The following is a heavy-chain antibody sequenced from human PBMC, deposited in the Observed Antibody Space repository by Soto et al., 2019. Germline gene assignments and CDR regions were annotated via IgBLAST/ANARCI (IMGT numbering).Heavy chain of an antibody. V-gene: IGHV4-31*03. CDR1: GGSISSGGYY. CDR2: IYYSGST. D-gene: IGHD3-9*01. Sequence: SETLSLTCTVSGGSISSGGYYWSWIRQHPGKGLEWIGYIYYSGSTYYNPSLKSRVTISVDTSKNQFSLKLSSVTAADTAVYYCLRALGYDILTGYEGYGMDVWGQGTTVTVSS. J-gene: IGHJ6*02. CDR3: LRALGYDILTGYEGYGMDV.